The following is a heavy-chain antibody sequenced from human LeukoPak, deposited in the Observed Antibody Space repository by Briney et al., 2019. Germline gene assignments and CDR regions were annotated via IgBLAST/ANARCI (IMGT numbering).Heavy chain of an antibody. D-gene: IGHD3-10*01. CDR1: GFTFSSYA. CDR3: AKHIGSGSNAFDI. J-gene: IGHJ3*02. V-gene: IGHV3-23*01. Sequence: PGVSLTLSCAASGFTFSSYAMSWIRQAPGKGLEWVSAINGSGCSKYYADPVKRLFTISRDNSKNTLYLQMNSLRAEDTAVYYCAKHIGSGSNAFDIWGQGTMVTVSS. CDR2: INGSGCSK.